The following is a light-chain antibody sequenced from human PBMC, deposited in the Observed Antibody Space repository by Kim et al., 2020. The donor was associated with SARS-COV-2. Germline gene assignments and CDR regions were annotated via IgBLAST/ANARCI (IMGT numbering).Light chain of an antibody. CDR2: RHT. J-gene: IGLJ3*02. CDR1: SNNVRLQG. V-gene: IGLV10-54*01. CDR3: SAWDSSLSSWV. Sequence: QNPTLPGTRSSNNVRLQGAAWLQPPPGHPPNLLSYRHTNRPSGISERLSASRSGSTASLTITGLQPEDEADYYCSAWDSSLSSWVFGGGTQLTVL.